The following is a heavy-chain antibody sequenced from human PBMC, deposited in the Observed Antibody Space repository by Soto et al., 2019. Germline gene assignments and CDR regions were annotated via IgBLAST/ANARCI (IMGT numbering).Heavy chain of an antibody. Sequence: QVHLVQSGAEVKKPGASVKVSCKGSGYTFTSYGITWVRQAPGQGLEWMGWISAHKGNTDYAQKLQVRVTVTSDTSTSTAYMELRSLRSDDTAVYYCARGRYGDYWGQGALVTVSS. CDR1: GYTFTSYG. J-gene: IGHJ4*02. V-gene: IGHV1-18*01. CDR3: ARGRYGDY. CDR2: ISAHKGNT. D-gene: IGHD1-1*01.